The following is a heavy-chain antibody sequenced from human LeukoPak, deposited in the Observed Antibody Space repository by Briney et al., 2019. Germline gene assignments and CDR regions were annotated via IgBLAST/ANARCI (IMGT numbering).Heavy chain of an antibody. V-gene: IGHV4-59*02. CDR2: VYNSGNT. J-gene: IGHJ6*03. Sequence: SETLSLTCTFSGGSVSSYYWSWIRQPPGKGLGWIGYVYNSGNTNYNPSLKSRVTISVDTSKNQFSLKLSSVTAADTAVYYCARRGYYMDVWGKGITVTVSS. CDR1: GGSVSSYY. CDR3: ARRGYYMDV.